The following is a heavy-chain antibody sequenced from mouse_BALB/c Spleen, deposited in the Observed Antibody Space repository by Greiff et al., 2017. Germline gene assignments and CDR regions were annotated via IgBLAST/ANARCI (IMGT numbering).Heavy chain of an antibody. CDR1: GFNITDTH. CDR3: ARVITTDGMAY. J-gene: IGHJ3*01. V-gene: IGHV14-3*02. D-gene: IGHD1-2*01. CDR2: IDPANGNT. Sequence: VQLQQSGAELVKPGASVKLSCTASGFNITDTHMHWVKQRPEQGLECIGSIDPANGNTKYDPKFQCKATITAGTSSNTAYRQLSSLTSEDTAVLYCARVITTDGMAYWGQGILVTVSA.